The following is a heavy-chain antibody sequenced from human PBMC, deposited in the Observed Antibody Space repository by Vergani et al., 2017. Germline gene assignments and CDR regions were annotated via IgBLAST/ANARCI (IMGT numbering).Heavy chain of an antibody. Sequence: QVQLVESGGGVVLPGRSLRLSCAASGFTFSSYGMHWVRQAPGKGLEWVAVIWYDGSNKYYADSVKGRFTISRDNSKNTLYLQMNSLRAEDTAVYCCARGRETTPGYCYMDVWGKGTTVTVPS. D-gene: IGHD4-11*01. V-gene: IGHV3-33*01. J-gene: IGHJ6*03. CDR2: IWYDGSNK. CDR3: ARGRETTPGYCYMDV. CDR1: GFTFSSYG.